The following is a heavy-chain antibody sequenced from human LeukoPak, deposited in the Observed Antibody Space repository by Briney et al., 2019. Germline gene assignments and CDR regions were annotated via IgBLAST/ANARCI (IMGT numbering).Heavy chain of an antibody. Sequence: PGGSLRLSCAASGFTFSDYYMSWIRQAPGKGLEWVSYISSSGSTIYYADSVKGRFTISRDNAKNSLYLQMNSLRAEDTAVYYCARDRQWLVLNWFDPWGQGTLVTVSS. CDR2: ISSSGSTI. V-gene: IGHV3-11*01. CDR3: ARDRQWLVLNWFDP. J-gene: IGHJ5*02. D-gene: IGHD6-19*01. CDR1: GFTFSDYY.